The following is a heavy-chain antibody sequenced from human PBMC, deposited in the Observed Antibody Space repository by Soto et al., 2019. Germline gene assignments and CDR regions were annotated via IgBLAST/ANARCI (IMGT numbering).Heavy chain of an antibody. D-gene: IGHD4-17*01. CDR1: GFTFSSYG. CDR3: AKDLNSWPTVTTSGMDV. V-gene: IGHV3-30*18. Sequence: QVQLVESGGGVVQPGRSLRLSCAASGFTFSSYGMHWVRQAPGKGLEWVAVISYDGSNKYYADSVKGRFTISRDNSKNTLYLQMNSLRAEDTAVYYCAKDLNSWPTVTTSGMDVWGQGTTVTVSS. J-gene: IGHJ6*02. CDR2: ISYDGSNK.